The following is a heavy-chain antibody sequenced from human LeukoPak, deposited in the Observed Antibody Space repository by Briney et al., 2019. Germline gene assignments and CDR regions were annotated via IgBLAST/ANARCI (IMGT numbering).Heavy chain of an antibody. D-gene: IGHD2-15*01. CDR3: ARSCSGGSCYTVDP. J-gene: IGHJ5*02. V-gene: IGHV1-69*05. CDR2: IIPIFGTA. CDR1: GGTFSSYA. Sequence: GASVKVSCKASGGTFSSYAISWVRQAPGQGLEWMGGIIPIFGTANYAQKFQGRVTITTDESTSTAYMELSSLRSEDTAVYYCARSCSGGSCYTVDPWGQGTLVTVSS.